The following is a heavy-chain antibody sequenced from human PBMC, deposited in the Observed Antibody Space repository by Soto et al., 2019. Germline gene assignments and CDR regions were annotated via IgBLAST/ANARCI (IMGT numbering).Heavy chain of an antibody. D-gene: IGHD6-13*01. CDR2: ISYDGSNK. CDR1: GFTFSDYA. J-gene: IGHJ5*02. CDR3: ARENGLAAAGIWPDH. V-gene: IGHV3-30*04. Sequence: GGSLRLSXAASGFTFSDYALHWVRQAPGKGLEWVAVISYDGSNKYYADSVKGRFTISRDNSKNTMYLQINSLRGEDTAVYLCARENGLAAAGIWPDHWGQGTLVTVSS.